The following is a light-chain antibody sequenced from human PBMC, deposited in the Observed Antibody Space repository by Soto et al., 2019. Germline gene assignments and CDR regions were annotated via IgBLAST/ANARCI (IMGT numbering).Light chain of an antibody. V-gene: IGKV3-15*01. CDR1: QSVRSN. CDR3: QQYNNWPRT. Sequence: EIVMTQSPATLSVSPGERATLSCRASQSVRSNLAWYQQKAGQAPRLLIYGASTRATGIPGRFSGSGSGTEFTLTISSLQSEDFAIYYCQQYNNWPRTFGQGTQVEIK. J-gene: IGKJ1*01. CDR2: GAS.